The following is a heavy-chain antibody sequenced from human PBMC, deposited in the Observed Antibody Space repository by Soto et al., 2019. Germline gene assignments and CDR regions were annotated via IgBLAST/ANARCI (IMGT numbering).Heavy chain of an antibody. CDR3: ARGKIVGP. Sequence: QVQLQESGPGLVRPSETLSLTCTVSGGSISTYYWSWIRQPPGKGLEWVGYVHYSGSTTYNPSLKSRVIMSIDKSKNQFSLKLSSVTAADTAVYYCARGKIVGPWGQGTLVTVSS. CDR1: GGSISTYY. J-gene: IGHJ5*02. D-gene: IGHD3-3*01. CDR2: VHYSGST. V-gene: IGHV4-59*01.